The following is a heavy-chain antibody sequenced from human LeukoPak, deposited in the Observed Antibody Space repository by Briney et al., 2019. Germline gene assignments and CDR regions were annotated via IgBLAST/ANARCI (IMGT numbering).Heavy chain of an antibody. Sequence: GGSLRPSCAASGFTFSSYAMSWVRQAPGKGLEWVANIKQDGSEKYYVDSVKGRFTISRDNAKNSLYLQMNSLRAEDTAVYYCAREGDSSGYYYVAFDIWGQGTMVTVSS. CDR1: GFTFSSYA. D-gene: IGHD3-22*01. J-gene: IGHJ3*02. CDR2: IKQDGSEK. V-gene: IGHV3-7*01. CDR3: AREGDSSGYYYVAFDI.